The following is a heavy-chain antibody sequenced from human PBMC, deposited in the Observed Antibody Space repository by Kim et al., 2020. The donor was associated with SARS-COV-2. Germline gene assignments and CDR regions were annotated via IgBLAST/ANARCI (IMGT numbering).Heavy chain of an antibody. J-gene: IGHJ3*02. D-gene: IGHD2-2*01. CDR2: IWYDGSNK. CDR3: ARDVGCSSTSCDLGVDAFDI. Sequence: GGSLRLSCAASGFTFSSYGMHWVRQAPGKGLEWVAVIWYDGSNKYYADSVKGRFTISRDNSKNTLYLQMNSLRAEDTAVYYCARDVGCSSTSCDLGVDAFDIWGQGTMVTVSS. CDR1: GFTFSSYG. V-gene: IGHV3-33*01.